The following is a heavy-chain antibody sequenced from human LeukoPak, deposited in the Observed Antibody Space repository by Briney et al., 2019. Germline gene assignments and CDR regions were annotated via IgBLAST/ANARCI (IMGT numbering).Heavy chain of an antibody. D-gene: IGHD3-10*02. CDR2: ISTSGNTI. J-gene: IGHJ6*04. Sequence: GGSLRLSCAASGFTFSSYEMNWVRQAPGKGLEWLSYISTSGNTIYYADSVKGRFTISRDNAKDSLYLQMNSLRPEDTAVYYCAELGITMIGGVWGKGTTVTISS. CDR3: AELGITMIGGV. V-gene: IGHV3-48*03. CDR1: GFTFSSYE.